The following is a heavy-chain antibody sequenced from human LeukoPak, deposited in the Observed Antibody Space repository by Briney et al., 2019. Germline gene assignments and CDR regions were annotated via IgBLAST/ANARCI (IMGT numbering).Heavy chain of an antibody. J-gene: IGHJ5*02. CDR3: ARGYSSSWPGNWFDP. D-gene: IGHD6-13*01. V-gene: IGHV4-4*02. CDR1: IGSISSSKW. Sequence: SETLSLTCSVSIGSISSSKWWSGVRQSPVKGLEWIGEIYLYGTTNYNPSFTSRVTMSVDRSRNQFSLKLTSVTAADTAVYYCARGYSSSWPGNWFDPWGQGTLVTVSS. CDR2: IYLYGTT.